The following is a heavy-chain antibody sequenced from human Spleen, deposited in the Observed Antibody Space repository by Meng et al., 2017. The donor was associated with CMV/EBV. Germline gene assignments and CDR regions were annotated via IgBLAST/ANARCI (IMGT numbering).Heavy chain of an antibody. V-gene: IGHV4-39*01. CDR3: ARHRSGWEWYFDY. J-gene: IGHJ4*02. CDR2: IYYSGST. D-gene: IGHD6-19*01. CDR1: GGSISSSSYY. Sequence: SGGSISSSSYYSGWIRQPPGKGLAWIGSIYYSGSTYYNPSLKSRVTISVDTSKNQFSLKLSSVTAADTAVYYCARHRSGWEWYFDYWGQGTLVTVSS.